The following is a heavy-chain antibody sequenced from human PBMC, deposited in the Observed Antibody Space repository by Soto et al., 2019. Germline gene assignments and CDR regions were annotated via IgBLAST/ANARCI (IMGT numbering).Heavy chain of an antibody. Sequence: EVQLVESGGGLVKPGGSLRLSCAASGFTFGNAWMSWVRQAPGKGLEWVGRIKSKTDGGTTDYAAPVKGRFTVSRDDSESTLYLQMNSLKTEDTAVYYCSTYTKAAVARPAWGQGTLVTVSS. V-gene: IGHV3-15*01. CDR3: STYTKAAVARPA. D-gene: IGHD6-13*01. CDR2: IKSKTDGGTT. J-gene: IGHJ5*02. CDR1: GFTFGNAW.